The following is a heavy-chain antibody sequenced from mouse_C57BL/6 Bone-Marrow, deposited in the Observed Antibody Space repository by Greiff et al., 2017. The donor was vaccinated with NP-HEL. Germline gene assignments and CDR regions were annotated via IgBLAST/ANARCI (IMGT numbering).Heavy chain of an antibody. CDR1: GFTFSDYG. Sequence: EVQGVESGGGLVKSGGSLKLSCAASGFTFSDYGMHWVRQAPEKGLEWVAYISSGSSTIYYADTVKGRFTISRDNAKNTLFLQMTSLRSEDTAMYYCARQPMRWLLYYFDYWGQGTSVTVSS. D-gene: IGHD2-3*01. CDR2: ISSGSSTI. V-gene: IGHV5-17*01. CDR3: ARQPMRWLLYYFDY. J-gene: IGHJ4*01.